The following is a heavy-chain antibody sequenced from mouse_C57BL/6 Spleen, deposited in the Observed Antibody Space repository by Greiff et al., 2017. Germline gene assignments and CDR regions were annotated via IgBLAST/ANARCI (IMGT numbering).Heavy chain of an antibody. CDR1: GFTFSDYY. Sequence: VQLMESEGGLVQPGSSMKLSCTASGFTFSDYYMAWVRQVPEKGLEWVANINYDGSSTYYMDSLKSRFIISRDNAKNILYLQMSSLKSEDTATYYCARAGSSYNWYFDVWGTGTTVTVSS. D-gene: IGHD1-1*01. CDR2: INYDGSST. V-gene: IGHV5-16*01. CDR3: ARAGSSYNWYFDV. J-gene: IGHJ1*03.